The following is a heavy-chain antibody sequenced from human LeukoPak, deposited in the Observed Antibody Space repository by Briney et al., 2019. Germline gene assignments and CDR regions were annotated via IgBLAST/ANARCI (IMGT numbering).Heavy chain of an antibody. Sequence: ASVKVSCKASGGTFSSYAMHWVRQAPGQRLEWMGWINAGNGNTKYSQKFQGRVTITRDTSAGTAYMELSSLRSEDTAVYYCARVRRPYLNYDSSGYPDYWGQGTLVTVSS. D-gene: IGHD3-22*01. CDR2: INAGNGNT. CDR1: GGTFSSYA. V-gene: IGHV1-3*01. J-gene: IGHJ4*02. CDR3: ARVRRPYLNYDSSGYPDY.